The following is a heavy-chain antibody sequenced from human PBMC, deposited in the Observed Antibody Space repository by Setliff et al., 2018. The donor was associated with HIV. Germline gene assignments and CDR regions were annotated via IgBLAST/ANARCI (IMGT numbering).Heavy chain of an antibody. V-gene: IGHV5-51*01. CDR2: IYPGDSET. CDR1: GYRFTFYR. D-gene: IGHD6-13*01. J-gene: IGHJ2*01. CDR3: ARHPYSSSWYHSGDWYFDL. Sequence: PGESLKISCNGSGYRFTFYRIAWVRQMPGKGLEWMGSIYPGDSETRYSPSFQGQVTISADKSINTAYLQWSSLKASDTAMCYCARHPYSSSWYHSGDWYFDLWGRGTLVTVSS.